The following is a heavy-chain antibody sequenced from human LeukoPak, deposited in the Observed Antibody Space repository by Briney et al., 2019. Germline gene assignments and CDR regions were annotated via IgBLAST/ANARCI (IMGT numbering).Heavy chain of an antibody. CDR3: ARSHWGPFGSRIANWFDP. V-gene: IGHV4-39*07. CDR2: IYYSGST. Sequence: SETLSLTCTVSGGSISSYYWGWIRQPPGKGLEWIGSIYYSGSTYYNPSLKSRVTISVDTSKNQFSLKLKSVTAADTAVYYCARSHWGPFGSRIANWFDPWGQGTLVTVSS. J-gene: IGHJ5*02. CDR1: GGSISSYY. D-gene: IGHD7-27*01.